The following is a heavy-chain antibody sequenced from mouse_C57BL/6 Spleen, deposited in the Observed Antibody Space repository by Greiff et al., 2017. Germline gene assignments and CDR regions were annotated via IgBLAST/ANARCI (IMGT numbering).Heavy chain of an antibody. D-gene: IGHD1-1*01. V-gene: IGHV5-6*01. CDR2: ISSGGSYT. J-gene: IGHJ4*01. CDR3: ARGSTTVMDY. CDR1: GFTFSSYG. Sequence: EVMLVESGGDLVKPGGSLKLSCAASGFTFSSYGMSWVRQTPDKRLEWVATISSGGSYTYYPDSVKGRFTISRDNAKNTLYLQMSSLKSEDTAMYYCARGSTTVMDYWGQGTSVTVSS.